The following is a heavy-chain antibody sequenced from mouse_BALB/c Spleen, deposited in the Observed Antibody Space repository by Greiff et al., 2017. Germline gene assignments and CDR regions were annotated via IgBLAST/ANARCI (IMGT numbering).Heavy chain of an antibody. Sequence: EVQLQQSGAELVKPGASVKLSCTASGFNIKDTYMHWVKQRPEQGLEWIGRIDPANGNTKYDPKFQGKATITADTSSNTAYLQLSSLTSEDTAVYYCAPITTATSFAYWGQGTLVTVSA. D-gene: IGHD1-2*01. CDR1: GFNIKDTY. CDR2: IDPANGNT. J-gene: IGHJ3*01. CDR3: APITTATSFAY. V-gene: IGHV14-3*02.